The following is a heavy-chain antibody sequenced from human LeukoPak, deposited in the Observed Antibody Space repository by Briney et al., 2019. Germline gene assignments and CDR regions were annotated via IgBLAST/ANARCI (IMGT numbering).Heavy chain of an antibody. CDR1: GFTFSSYS. J-gene: IGHJ4*02. Sequence: PGGSLRLSCAASGFTFSSYSMNWARQAPGKGLEWVSSISSSSSYIYYADSVKGRFTISRDNAKNSLYLQMNSLRAEDTAVYYCARDSSGRYSPSGDYWGQGTLVTVSS. D-gene: IGHD6-19*01. CDR2: ISSSSSYI. V-gene: IGHV3-21*01. CDR3: ARDSSGRYSPSGDY.